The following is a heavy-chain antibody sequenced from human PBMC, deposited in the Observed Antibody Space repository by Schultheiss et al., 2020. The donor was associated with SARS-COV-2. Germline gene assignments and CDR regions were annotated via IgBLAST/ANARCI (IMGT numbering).Heavy chain of an antibody. V-gene: IGHV3-30*12. J-gene: IGHJ4*02. CDR3: ARVPPGPSWGFDY. CDR2: ISYDGSNK. Sequence: GGSLRLSCAASGLTFSSCGMHWVRQAPGKGLEWVAVISYDGSNKYYADSVKGRFTISRDNSKNTLYLQMNSLRAEDTAVYYCARVPPGPSWGFDYWGQGTLVTVSS. D-gene: IGHD2-2*01. CDR1: GLTFSSCG.